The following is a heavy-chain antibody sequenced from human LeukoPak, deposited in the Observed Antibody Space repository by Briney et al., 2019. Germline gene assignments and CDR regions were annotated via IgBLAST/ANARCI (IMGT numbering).Heavy chain of an antibody. CDR3: ARGPDIVVVPATTNSDY. J-gene: IGHJ4*02. CDR2: TYYSGST. Sequence: SETLSLTCTVSGGSISSYYWSWIQQPPGKGLEWIGYTYYSGSTNYNPSLKSRVTISVDTSKNQFSLKLSSVTAADTAVYYCARGPDIVVVPATTNSDYWGQGTLVTVSS. D-gene: IGHD2-2*01. V-gene: IGHV4-59*12. CDR1: GGSISSYY.